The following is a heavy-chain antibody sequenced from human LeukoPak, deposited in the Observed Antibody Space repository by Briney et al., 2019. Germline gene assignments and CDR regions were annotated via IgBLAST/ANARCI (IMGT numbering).Heavy chain of an antibody. Sequence: SETLSLTCTVSGGSISSYYWSWIRQPPGKGLEWIGNIYYSGSTNYNPSLKSRVTISVDTSKNQFSLKLSSVTAADTAVYYCARHRPGEDFWSGSPLDYWGQGTLVTVSS. CDR2: IYYSGST. J-gene: IGHJ4*02. CDR3: ARHRPGEDFWSGSPLDY. V-gene: IGHV4-59*08. D-gene: IGHD3-3*01. CDR1: GGSISSYY.